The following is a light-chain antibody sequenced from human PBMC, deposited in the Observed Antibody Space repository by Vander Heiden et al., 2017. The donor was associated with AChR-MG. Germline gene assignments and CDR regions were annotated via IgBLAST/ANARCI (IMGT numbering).Light chain of an antibody. CDR3: QQRSSWPRT. V-gene: IGKV3-11*01. J-gene: IGKJ2*01. CDR2: DAS. Sequence: ETVLTQSPPTLSLSPGERATLSCRASQNVGTYLAWYQQKPGQAPRLLIDDASDRASGIPARFSGSGSGTDFTLTISNLEPDDFAVYYCQQRSSWPRTFGQGTRLEI. CDR1: QNVGTY.